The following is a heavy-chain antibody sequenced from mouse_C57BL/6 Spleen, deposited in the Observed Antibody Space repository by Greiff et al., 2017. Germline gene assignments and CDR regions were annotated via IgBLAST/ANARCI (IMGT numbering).Heavy chain of an antibody. V-gene: IGHV5-9-1*02. Sequence: DVQLQESGEGLVKPGGSLKLSCAASGFTFSSYAMSWVRQTPEKRLEWVAYISSGGDYIYYADTVKGRFTISRDNARDTLYLQMSSLKSEDTAMYYCTREFITTVVAPYAMDYWGQGASVTVSS. CDR2: ISSGGDYI. CDR3: TREFITTVVAPYAMDY. J-gene: IGHJ4*01. D-gene: IGHD1-1*01. CDR1: GFTFSSYA.